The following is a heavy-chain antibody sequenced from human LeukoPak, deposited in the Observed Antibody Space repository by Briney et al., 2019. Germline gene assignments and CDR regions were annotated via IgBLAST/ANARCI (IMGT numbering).Heavy chain of an antibody. CDR2: INHSGST. Sequence: PSETLSLTCAVYGGSFSGYYWSWLPQPPGKGLEWIGEINHSGSTNYNPSLKSRVTISVDTSKNQFSLKLSSVTAADTAVYYCADSIAARPAPVDYWGQGTLVTVSS. CDR3: ADSIAARPAPVDY. J-gene: IGHJ4*02. V-gene: IGHV4-34*01. D-gene: IGHD6-6*01. CDR1: GGSFSGYY.